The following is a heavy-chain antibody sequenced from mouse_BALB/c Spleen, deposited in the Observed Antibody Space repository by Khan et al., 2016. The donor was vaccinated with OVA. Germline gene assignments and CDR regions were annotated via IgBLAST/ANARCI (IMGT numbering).Heavy chain of an antibody. V-gene: IGHV1-4*01. Sequence: QVQLQQSGAELARPGASVKMSCKASGYTFTSYSMHWIKQRPGQGLEWIGNINPSNAYTNYNQKFKDKATLTADKSSSTAYMHLSSLTSEDSAVYYCASDFHYYGSRGALDYWGQGTSVTVSS. CDR2: INPSNAYT. CDR1: GYTFTSYS. D-gene: IGHD1-1*01. J-gene: IGHJ4*01. CDR3: ASDFHYYGSRGALDY.